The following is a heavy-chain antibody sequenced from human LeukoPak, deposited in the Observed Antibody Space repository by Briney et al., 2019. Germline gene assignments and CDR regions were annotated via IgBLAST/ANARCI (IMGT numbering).Heavy chain of an antibody. CDR3: ARDSLNLGIAVAAIYFDY. CDR2: ISGSGGST. CDR1: GFTFSSYA. J-gene: IGHJ4*02. V-gene: IGHV3-23*01. D-gene: IGHD6-19*01. Sequence: GGSLRLSCAASGFTFSSYAMSWVRQAPGKGLEWVSAISGSGGSTYYADSVKGRFTISRDNSKNTLYLQMNSLRAEDTAVYYCARDSLNLGIAVAAIYFDYWGQGTLVTVSS.